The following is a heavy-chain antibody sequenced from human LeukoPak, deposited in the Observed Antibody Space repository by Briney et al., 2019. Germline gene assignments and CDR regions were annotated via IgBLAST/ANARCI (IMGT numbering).Heavy chain of an antibody. CDR1: GFTFSSYG. Sequence: GRSLRLSCAASGFTFSSYGMHWVRQAPGKGLEWVAVIWYDGSNKYYADSVKGRFTISRDNSKNTLYLQMNSLRAEDTAVYYCARSGSYYVFDYWGQGTLVTVSS. V-gene: IGHV3-33*01. CDR3: ARSGSYYVFDY. J-gene: IGHJ4*02. CDR2: IWYDGSNK. D-gene: IGHD1-26*01.